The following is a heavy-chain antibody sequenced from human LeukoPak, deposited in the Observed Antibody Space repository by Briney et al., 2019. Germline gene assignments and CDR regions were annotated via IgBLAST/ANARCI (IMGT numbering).Heavy chain of an antibody. D-gene: IGHD3-9*01. V-gene: IGHV4-39*07. CDR1: GGSISSGGYS. J-gene: IGHJ5*02. Sequence: PSETLSLTCAVSGGSISSGGYSWSWIRQPPGKGLEWIGSIYYSGSTYYNPSLKSRVTISVDTSKNQFSLKLSSVTAADTAVYYCARARPTYDILTGYPSHWFDPWGQGTLVTVSS. CDR2: IYYSGST. CDR3: ARARPTYDILTGYPSHWFDP.